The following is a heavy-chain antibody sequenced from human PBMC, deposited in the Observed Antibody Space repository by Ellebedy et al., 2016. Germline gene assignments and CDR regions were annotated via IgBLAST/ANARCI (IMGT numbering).Heavy chain of an antibody. V-gene: IGHV4-4*07. Sequence: GSLRLSXTVSGGSISSYYWSWIRQPAGKGLEWIGRIYTSGSTNYNPSLKSRVTMSVDTSKNQFSLKLSSVTAADTAVYYCARVTYGSVDYWGQGTLVTVSS. D-gene: IGHD1-26*01. CDR2: IYTSGST. J-gene: IGHJ4*02. CDR1: GGSISSYY. CDR3: ARVTYGSVDY.